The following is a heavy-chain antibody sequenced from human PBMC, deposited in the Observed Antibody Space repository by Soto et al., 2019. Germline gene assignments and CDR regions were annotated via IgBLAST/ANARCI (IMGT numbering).Heavy chain of an antibody. V-gene: IGHV5-51*01. D-gene: IGHD6-19*01. CDR1: GYTFTSYW. CDR3: ARRRISVAATFYY. Sequence: PGESLKISCEGSGYTFTSYWIGWVRQMPGKGLEWMGIFYPGDSETRYSPSFQGQVTISADKSISTAYLQWSSLKASDTAIYYCARRRISVAATFYYWAQGTLVPVSS. CDR2: FYPGDSET. J-gene: IGHJ4*02.